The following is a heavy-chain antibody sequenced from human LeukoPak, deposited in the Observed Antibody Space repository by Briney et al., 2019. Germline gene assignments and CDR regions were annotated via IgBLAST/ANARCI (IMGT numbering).Heavy chain of an antibody. CDR1: GYTFTSYG. V-gene: IGHV1-18*01. Sequence: GASVKVSCKASGYTFTSYGISWVRQAPGQGLEWMGWISAYNGNTNYAQKLQGRVTMTTDTSTGTAYMELGSLRSDDTAVYYCARDLQEPIDGPTGNWFDPWGQGTLVTVSS. CDR3: ARDLQEPIDGPTGNWFDP. J-gene: IGHJ5*02. D-gene: IGHD5-24*01. CDR2: ISAYNGNT.